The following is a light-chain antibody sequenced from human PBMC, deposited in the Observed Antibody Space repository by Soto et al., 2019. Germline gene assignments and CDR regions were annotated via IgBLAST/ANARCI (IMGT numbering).Light chain of an antibody. V-gene: IGKV1-13*02. J-gene: IGKJ5*01. CDR1: QDIRGA. CDR2: DVS. CDR3: QQFISYPIT. Sequence: AIQLTQSPSSLSASVGDRVTITCRASQDIRGALAWYQQKPGKAPKMLIYDVSTLESGVPLRFSGSSSGTDFTLTISSLQPIDFATYYCQQFISYPITFGQGTLLEIK.